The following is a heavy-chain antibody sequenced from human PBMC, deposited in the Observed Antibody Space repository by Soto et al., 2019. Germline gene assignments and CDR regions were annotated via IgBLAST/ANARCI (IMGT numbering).Heavy chain of an antibody. CDR1: GYDFITYW. Sequence: GESLKISCQASGYDFITYWITWVRQKPGKGLEWMGRIDPSDSYTNYSPSFQGHVTISADKSISTAYLQWSSLKASDTAMYYCATLSGYCSGTSCFGTFGFDYWGQGTLVTVSS. V-gene: IGHV5-10-1*01. D-gene: IGHD2-2*01. CDR3: ATLSGYCSGTSCFGTFGFDY. CDR2: IDPSDSYT. J-gene: IGHJ4*02.